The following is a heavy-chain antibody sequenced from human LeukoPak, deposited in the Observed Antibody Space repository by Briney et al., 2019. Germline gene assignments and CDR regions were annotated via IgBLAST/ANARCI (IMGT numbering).Heavy chain of an antibody. CDR2: IIPIFGTA. CDR1: GGTFSSYA. D-gene: IGHD6-19*01. V-gene: IGHV1-69*01. J-gene: IGHJ4*02. CDR3: ARDSIAVAGTPSFDY. Sequence: GSSVKVSCKASGGTFSSYAISWVRQAPGQGLEWMGGIIPIFGTANYAQKFRGRVTITADESTSTAYMELSSLRSEDTAVYYCARDSIAVAGTPSFDYWGQGTLVTVSS.